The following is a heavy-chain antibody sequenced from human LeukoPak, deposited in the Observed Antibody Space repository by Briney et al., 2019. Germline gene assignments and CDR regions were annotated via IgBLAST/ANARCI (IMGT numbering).Heavy chain of an antibody. V-gene: IGHV3-23*01. D-gene: IGHD3-3*01. Sequence: GGSLRLSCAASGFTFSSYTMRWVRQAPGKGLEWVSAISGSGGSTYYADSVKGRFTISRDNSKNTLYLQMNSLRAEDTAVYYCAREGGGPSGPLDYWGQGTLVTVSS. CDR1: GFTFSSYT. CDR3: AREGGGPSGPLDY. J-gene: IGHJ4*02. CDR2: ISGSGGST.